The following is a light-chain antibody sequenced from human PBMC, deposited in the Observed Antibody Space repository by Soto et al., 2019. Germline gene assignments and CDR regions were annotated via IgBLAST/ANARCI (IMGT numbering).Light chain of an antibody. CDR2: DVS. V-gene: IGLV2-14*03. Sequence: QSALTQPASVSGSPGQSITISCTGTSSDVGGSKYVSWYQQHPGQAPKLMIYDVSNRPSGISDRFSGSKSGYTASLTISGLQTEDEADYYCSSYGGSSSALSVFGTGTKVTFL. CDR3: SSYGGSSSALSV. CDR1: SSDVGGSKY. J-gene: IGLJ1*01.